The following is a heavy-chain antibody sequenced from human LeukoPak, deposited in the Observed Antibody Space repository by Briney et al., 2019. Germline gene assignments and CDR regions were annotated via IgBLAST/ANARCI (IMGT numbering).Heavy chain of an antibody. CDR3: ARTPCSGGSCYSHWVGY. D-gene: IGHD2-15*01. CDR1: GFTFSSYS. V-gene: IGHV3-21*01. CDR2: ISSSSYI. Sequence: GGSLRLSCAASGFTFSSYSMNWVRQAPGKGLEWVSSISSSSYIYYADSVKGRFTISRDNAKNSLYLQMNSLRAEDTAVYYCARTPCSGGSCYSHWVGYWGQGTLVTVSS. J-gene: IGHJ4*02.